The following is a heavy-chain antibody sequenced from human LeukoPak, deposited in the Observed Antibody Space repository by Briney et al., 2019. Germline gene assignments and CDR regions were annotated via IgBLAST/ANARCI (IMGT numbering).Heavy chain of an antibody. D-gene: IGHD2-21*01. CDR3: ARQALWFFDH. J-gene: IGHJ4*02. CDR1: GGSISSNSNY. V-gene: IGHV4-39*01. Sequence: SETLSLTCTVSGGSISSNSNYWAWIRQPPGKGLEWIGSISYGGSTYYSPSLESRVTISVDTSKNQFSLNLSSVTAADTAVYYCARQALWFFDHWGQGTLVTVSS. CDR2: ISYGGST.